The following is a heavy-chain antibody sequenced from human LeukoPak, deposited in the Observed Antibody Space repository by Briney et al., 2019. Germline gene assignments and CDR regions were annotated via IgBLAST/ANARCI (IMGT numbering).Heavy chain of an antibody. CDR3: ARDQKTVDGTPNWCDP. V-gene: IGHV4-38-2*02. J-gene: IGHJ5*02. CDR1: GYSISSGYY. D-gene: IGHD6-19*01. Sequence: SETLSLTCTVSGYSISSGYYWGWIRQPPGKGLEWIWSIYHSGSTYYNPSLKSRVTISVDTSKNQFSLKLTSVTAADTAVFYCARDQKTVDGTPNWCDPWGQGTVVTVSS. CDR2: IYHSGST.